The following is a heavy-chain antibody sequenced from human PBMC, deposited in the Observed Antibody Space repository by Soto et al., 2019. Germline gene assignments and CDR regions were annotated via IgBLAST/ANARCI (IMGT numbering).Heavy chain of an antibody. CDR1: GGSFSAFY. CDR3: ASMDDYGGNSNY. Sequence: SETLSLTCAVYGGSFSAFYCTWIRQPPGKGLEWLGEINHSGSTNYNPSLKSRVTISVDTSKNQFSLRLSSVTVADTAVYYCASMDDYGGNSNYWGQGTLVTVSS. J-gene: IGHJ4*02. V-gene: IGHV4-34*01. CDR2: INHSGST. D-gene: IGHD4-17*01.